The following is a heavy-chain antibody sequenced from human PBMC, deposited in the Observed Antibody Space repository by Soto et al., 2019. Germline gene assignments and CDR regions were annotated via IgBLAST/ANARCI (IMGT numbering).Heavy chain of an antibody. J-gene: IGHJ3*02. V-gene: IGHV1-18*01. CDR2: ISAYNGNT. CDR1: GYTFTSYG. D-gene: IGHD4-17*01. Sequence: QVQLVQSGAEVKKPGASVKVSCKASGYTFTSYGISWVRQAPGQGLEWMGWISAYNGNTNYAQKLKGRVTMTTDTSTSTAYMELRSLRSDDKAVYYCARDRTTVTNNAAFDIWGQGTMVTVSS. CDR3: ARDRTTVTNNAAFDI.